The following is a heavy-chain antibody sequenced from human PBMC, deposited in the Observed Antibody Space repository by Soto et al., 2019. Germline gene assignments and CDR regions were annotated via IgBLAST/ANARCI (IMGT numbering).Heavy chain of an antibody. Sequence: GGSLRLSCSASGFTFSSYAMHWVRQAPGKGLEYVSAISSNGGSTYYADSVKGRFTISRDNSKNTLYLQMSSLRAEDTAVYYCVKDRETTGGGGYYFDYWGQGTLVTVSS. CDR1: GFTFSSYA. CDR2: ISSNGGST. CDR3: VKDRETTGGGGYYFDY. J-gene: IGHJ4*02. V-gene: IGHV3-64D*06. D-gene: IGHD1-1*01.